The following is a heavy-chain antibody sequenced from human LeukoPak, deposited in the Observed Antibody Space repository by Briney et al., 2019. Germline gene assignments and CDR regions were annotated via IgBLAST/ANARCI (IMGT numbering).Heavy chain of an antibody. CDR2: ISYDGSNK. CDR3: ARDQRITIFGVVSYNWFDP. J-gene: IGHJ5*02. CDR1: GFTFSSYA. Sequence: PGGSLRLSCAASGFTFSSYAMHWVRQAPGKGLEWVAVISYDGSNKYYADSVKGRFTISRDNSKNTLYLQMNSLRAEDTAVYYCARDQRITIFGVVSYNWFDPWGQEPWSPSPQ. D-gene: IGHD3-3*01. V-gene: IGHV3-30-3*01.